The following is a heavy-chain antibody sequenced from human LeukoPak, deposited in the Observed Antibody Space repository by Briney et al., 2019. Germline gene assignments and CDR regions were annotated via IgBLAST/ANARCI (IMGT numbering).Heavy chain of an antibody. Sequence: SETLSLTCTVSGGSISSGSYYWSWIRQPAGKGLEWIGRIYTSGSTNYNPSLKSRVTISVDTSKNQFSLKLSSVTAADTAVYYCARRHSTTYYDFWSGQQNSFDPWGQGTLVTVSS. CDR2: IYTSGST. CDR3: ARRHSTTYYDFWSGQQNSFDP. J-gene: IGHJ5*02. D-gene: IGHD3-3*01. CDR1: GGSISSGSYY. V-gene: IGHV4-61*02.